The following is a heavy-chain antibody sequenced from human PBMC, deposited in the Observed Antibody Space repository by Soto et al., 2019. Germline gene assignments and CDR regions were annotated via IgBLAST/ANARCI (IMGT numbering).Heavy chain of an antibody. J-gene: IGHJ5*02. CDR2: IYYSGST. D-gene: IGHD3-22*01. V-gene: IGHV4-39*01. CDR3: LRVVDTATRHTDSAS. CDR1: RGSMKISSDY. Sequence: SESLSLACAASRGSMKISSDYGGWIHPTRGKGLEWIGSIYYSGSTYYNPSLKSRVTVSVDTSKNKLSLRVNSVTAADTAVYYCLRVVDTATRHTDSASWGQRILVTV.